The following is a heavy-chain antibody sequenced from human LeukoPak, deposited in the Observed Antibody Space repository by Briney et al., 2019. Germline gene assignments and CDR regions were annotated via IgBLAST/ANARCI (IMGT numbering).Heavy chain of an antibody. V-gene: IGHV3-9*01. CDR2: ISWNSGSI. J-gene: IGHJ4*02. CDR3: VGDDSSGYYYGGLDY. CDR1: GFTFDDYA. Sequence: GGSLRLSCAASGFTFDDYAMHWVRQAPGKGLEWVSGISWNSGSIGYADSVKGRFTISRDNAKNSLYLQMNNLRAEDTALYYCVGDDSSGYYYGGLDYWGQGTLVTVSS. D-gene: IGHD3-22*01.